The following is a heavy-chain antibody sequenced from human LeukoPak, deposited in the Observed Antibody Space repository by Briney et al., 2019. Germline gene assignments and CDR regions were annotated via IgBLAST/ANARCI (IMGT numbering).Heavy chain of an antibody. CDR2: IYYSGST. CDR1: GGSISSYY. CDR3: ARQRLRFLEWLPSYYYYGMDV. D-gene: IGHD3-3*01. V-gene: IGHV4-59*08. Sequence: SETLSLTCTVSGGSISSYYWSWIRQPPGKGLEWIGYIYYSGSTNYNPSLKSRVTISVDTSKNQFSLKLSSVTAADTAVYYCARQRLRFLEWLPSYYYYGMDVWGQGTTVTVSS. J-gene: IGHJ6*02.